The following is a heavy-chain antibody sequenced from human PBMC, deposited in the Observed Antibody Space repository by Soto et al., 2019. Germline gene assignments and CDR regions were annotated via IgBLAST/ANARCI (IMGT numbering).Heavy chain of an antibody. CDR1: GFTFSSYA. D-gene: IGHD3-10*01. J-gene: IGHJ4*02. Sequence: EVQLLESGGGLVQPGGSLRLSCAASGFTFSSYAMCWVRQAPGKGLEWFSAISGSGGSTYNADSVKGRFTISRNNSKNTLYLQMNSLRAEDTAVYYCAKVTTVLLWFGELQNYFDYWGQGTLVTVSS. V-gene: IGHV3-23*01. CDR3: AKVTTVLLWFGELQNYFDY. CDR2: ISGSGGST.